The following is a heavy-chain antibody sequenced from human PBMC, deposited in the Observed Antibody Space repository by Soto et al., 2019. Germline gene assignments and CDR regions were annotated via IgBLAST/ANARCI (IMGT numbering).Heavy chain of an antibody. D-gene: IGHD5-12*01. V-gene: IGHV5-51*01. Sequence: GESLKISFQGSGYSVANYWIALVREMPGKGLEWVGVIYPGDSDTRCSPSFRGQVTISADKSISHVYMQWSSLKAPDTAMYYSERNRLRQDYYGMDVWGQGTTVTVYS. CDR1: GYSVANYW. CDR3: ERNRLRQDYYGMDV. CDR2: IYPGDSDT. J-gene: IGHJ6*02.